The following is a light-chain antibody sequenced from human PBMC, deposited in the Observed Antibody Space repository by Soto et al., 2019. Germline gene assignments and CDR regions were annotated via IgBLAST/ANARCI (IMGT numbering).Light chain of an antibody. CDR3: CSYRSSAPLVV. CDR2: EVI. CDR1: SSDVGAYDY. J-gene: IGLJ1*01. Sequence: QSVLTQPASVSGCPGQSITISCTGTSSDVGAYDYVSWYQQHPGKDPKLMIYEVINRPSGVSNRFSGSKSGNTASLTISGLQAEDEADYYCCSYRSSAPLVVFGSGTKVTVL. V-gene: IGLV2-14*01.